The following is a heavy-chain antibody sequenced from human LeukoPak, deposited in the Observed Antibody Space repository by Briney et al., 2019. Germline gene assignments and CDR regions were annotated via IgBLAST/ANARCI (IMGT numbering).Heavy chain of an antibody. CDR1: GFTFSSYA. J-gene: IGHJ4*02. CDR3: ARGAIAAAGMEDYFDY. V-gene: IGHV3-23*01. Sequence: PGGSLRLSCAASGFTFSSYAMSWVRQAPGKGLEWVSAISGSGGSTYYADSVKGRFTISRDNSKNTLYLQMNSLRAEDTAVYYCARGAIAAAGMEDYFDYWGQGTLVTVSS. CDR2: ISGSGGST. D-gene: IGHD6-13*01.